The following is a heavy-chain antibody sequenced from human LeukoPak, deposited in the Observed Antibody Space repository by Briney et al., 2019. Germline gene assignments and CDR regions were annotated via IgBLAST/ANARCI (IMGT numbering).Heavy chain of an antibody. Sequence: GGSLRLSCAASGFTFSSNYMSWVRPAPGKGLEWVSIIYSGGSGATTYYADSVKGRFTISRDNSKNTLYLQMNSLRAEDTAVYYCARADSSFDYWGQGTLVTVSS. D-gene: IGHD3-22*01. J-gene: IGHJ4*02. CDR3: ARADSSFDY. CDR2: IYSGGSGATT. CDR1: GFTFSSNY. V-gene: IGHV3-53*01.